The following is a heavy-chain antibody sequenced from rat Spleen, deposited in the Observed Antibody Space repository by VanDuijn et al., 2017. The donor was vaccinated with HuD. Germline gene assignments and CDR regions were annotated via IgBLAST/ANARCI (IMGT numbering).Heavy chain of an antibody. CDR2: ISYDGSRT. CDR1: GFTFSNYD. Sequence: EVQLVESDGGLVQPGRSMKLSCAASGFTFSNYDMAWVRQAPTKGLEGVASISYDGSRTYYRDSVKGRFTISRDNAKSTLYLQMDSLRSEDTDTYYCTTGGDWGQGTLVTVSS. J-gene: IGHJ3*01. V-gene: IGHV5-20*01. CDR3: TTGGD.